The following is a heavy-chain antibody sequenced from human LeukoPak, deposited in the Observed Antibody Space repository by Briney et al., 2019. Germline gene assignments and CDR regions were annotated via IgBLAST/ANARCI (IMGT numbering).Heavy chain of an antibody. CDR2: INPNSGGT. J-gene: IGHJ4*02. CDR3: ARVGIAVAVYYFDY. Sequence: GASVKVSCKASGYTFTGYYMHWVRQAPGQGLEWMGWINPNSGGTNYAQKFQGRVTMTRDTSISTAYMELGRLRSDDTAVYYCARVGIAVAVYYFDYWGQGTLVTVSS. D-gene: IGHD6-19*01. V-gene: IGHV1-2*02. CDR1: GYTFTGYY.